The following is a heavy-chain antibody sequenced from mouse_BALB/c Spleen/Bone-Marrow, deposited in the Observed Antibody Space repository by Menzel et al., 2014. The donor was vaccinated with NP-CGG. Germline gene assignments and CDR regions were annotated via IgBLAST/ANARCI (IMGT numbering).Heavy chain of an antibody. CDR3: ARYDYGWYFYV. V-gene: IGHV14-3*02. Sequence: VQLQQSGAELVKPGASVKLSCTASGFNIKDTYMHWVKQRPEQGLEWIGRIDPANGNTKYDPKFQGRATITADTPSNTAYLQLSSLTSEDTAVCYCARYDYGWYFYVWGAGTTVTVSS. CDR2: IDPANGNT. CDR1: GFNIKDTY. D-gene: IGHD1-1*01. J-gene: IGHJ1*01.